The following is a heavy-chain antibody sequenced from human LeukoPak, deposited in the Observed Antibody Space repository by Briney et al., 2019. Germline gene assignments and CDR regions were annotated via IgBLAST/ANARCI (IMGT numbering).Heavy chain of an antibody. CDR2: IYYSGST. J-gene: IGHJ6*03. Sequence: SETLSLTCTVPGGSISSSSYYWGWIRQPPGKGLEWIGSIYYSGSTYCNPSLKSRVTISVDTSKNQFSLKLSSVTAADTAVYYCAREDYDQTWGGYMDVWGKGTTVTVSS. D-gene: IGHD4-17*01. V-gene: IGHV4-39*02. CDR1: GGSISSSSYY. CDR3: AREDYDQTWGGYMDV.